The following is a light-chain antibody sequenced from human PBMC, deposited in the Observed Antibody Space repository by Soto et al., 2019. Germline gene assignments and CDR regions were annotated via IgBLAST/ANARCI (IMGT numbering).Light chain of an antibody. CDR2: DAS. Sequence: DIPMTQSPSSLSASVGDRVTITCQASQDISNYLNWYQQKPGKAPKLLIYDASNLETGVPSRFSGSGSGTDFTFTISSLQAEDIATYYCQQYDNLPPSLTFGGGTKVEIK. V-gene: IGKV1-33*01. J-gene: IGKJ4*01. CDR3: QQYDNLPPSLT. CDR1: QDISNY.